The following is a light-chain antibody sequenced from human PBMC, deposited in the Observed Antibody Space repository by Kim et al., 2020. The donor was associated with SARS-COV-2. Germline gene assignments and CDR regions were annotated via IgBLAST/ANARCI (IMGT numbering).Light chain of an antibody. CDR2: GKN. Sequence: SSELTQDPAVSVALGQTVRITCRGDSLRRNYAGWYQQKPGQAPVLVIYGKNTRPSGIPDRFSGSTSGNTASLTITGAQAEDEADYYCNSRDSSGNYVMFGGGPQLSVL. CDR1: SLRRNY. V-gene: IGLV3-19*01. J-gene: IGLJ3*02. CDR3: NSRDSSGNYVM.